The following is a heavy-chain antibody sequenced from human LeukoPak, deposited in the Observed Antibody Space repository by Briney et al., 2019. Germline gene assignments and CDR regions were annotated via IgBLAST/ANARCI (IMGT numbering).Heavy chain of an antibody. CDR1: GFTFSRHA. V-gene: IGHV3-23*01. CDR2: ISGSGGST. D-gene: IGHD3-22*01. Sequence: GGSLRLSCAASGFTFSRHAMSWVRQAPGKGLEWVSAISGSGGSTYYADSVKGRFTISRDNSKNTLYLQMNSLRAEDTAVYYCAKPLYYDSSGRSFFWYFDLWGRGTLVTVCS. J-gene: IGHJ2*01. CDR3: AKPLYYDSSGRSFFWYFDL.